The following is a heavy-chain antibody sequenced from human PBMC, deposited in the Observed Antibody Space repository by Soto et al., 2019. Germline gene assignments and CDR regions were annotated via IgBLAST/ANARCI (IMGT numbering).Heavy chain of an antibody. Sequence: QVQLQESGPGLVKPSETLSLTCTVSGGSISSYYWSWIRQPPGKGLEWIGYIYDSGSTNYNPSLKSRVTISVDTSKNQFSLRLTSVTAADTAVYYCAAAPRCWGQGTLVTVSS. CDR3: AAAPRC. CDR1: GGSISSYY. CDR2: IYDSGST. J-gene: IGHJ4*02. D-gene: IGHD2-15*01. V-gene: IGHV4-59*01.